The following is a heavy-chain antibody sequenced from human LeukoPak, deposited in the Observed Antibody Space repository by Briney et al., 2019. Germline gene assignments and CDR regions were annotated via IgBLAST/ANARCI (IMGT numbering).Heavy chain of an antibody. Sequence: SVKVSCTASGGTFSSYAISWVRQAPGQGLEWMGGIIPIFGTANYAQKFQGRVTITADESTSTAYMELSSLRSEDTAVYYCARSKGQGCSGGSCDRYYYGMDVWGQGTTVTVSS. CDR1: GGTFSSYA. J-gene: IGHJ6*02. CDR3: ARSKGQGCSGGSCDRYYYGMDV. D-gene: IGHD2-15*01. CDR2: IIPIFGTA. V-gene: IGHV1-69*13.